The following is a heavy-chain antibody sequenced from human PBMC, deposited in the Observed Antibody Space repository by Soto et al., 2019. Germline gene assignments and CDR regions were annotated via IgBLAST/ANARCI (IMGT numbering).Heavy chain of an antibody. CDR3: ARGGPYSKPDY. CDR2: IKQDGSEK. Sequence: EVQLVESGGDLVQPGGSLRLSCAASGFTFSSYWMSWVRQAPGKGLEWVANIKQDGSEKYYVDSVKGRFTISRDNAKNSLYLQINSLRAEDTAVYYCARGGPYSKPDYWGQGTLVTVSS. D-gene: IGHD4-4*01. CDR1: GFTFSSYW. V-gene: IGHV3-7*01. J-gene: IGHJ4*02.